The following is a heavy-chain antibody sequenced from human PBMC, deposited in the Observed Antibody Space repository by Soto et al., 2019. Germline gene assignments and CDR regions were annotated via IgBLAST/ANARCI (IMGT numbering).Heavy chain of an antibody. D-gene: IGHD6-13*01. J-gene: IGHJ4*02. V-gene: IGHV1-58*01. CDR1: GSTFTSSA. CDR3: AAEVAAAGTLADY. Sequence: SVKVSCKASGSTFTSSAVQWVRQARGQRLEWIGWIVVGSGNTNYAQKFQERVTITRDMSTSTAYMELSSLRSEDTAVYYCAAEVAAAGTLADYWGQGTLVTVSS. CDR2: IVVGSGNT.